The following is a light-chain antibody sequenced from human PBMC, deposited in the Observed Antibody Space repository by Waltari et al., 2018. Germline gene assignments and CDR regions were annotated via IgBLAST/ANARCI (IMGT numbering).Light chain of an antibody. CDR1: QSVLYSSNNKNY. CDR2: WAS. Sequence: DIVMTQSPDSLAVSLGERATINCKSSQSVLYSSNNKNYLAWYQQKPGQPPKLLIYWASTRESVVPDRVSGSGSGTDFTLTISSLQAEDVAVYYGQQYYSTPPTFGGGTKVEIK. V-gene: IGKV4-1*01. CDR3: QQYYSTPPT. J-gene: IGKJ4*01.